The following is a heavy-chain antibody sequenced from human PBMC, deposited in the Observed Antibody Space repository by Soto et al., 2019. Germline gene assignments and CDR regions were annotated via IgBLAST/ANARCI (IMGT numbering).Heavy chain of an antibody. D-gene: IGHD4-4*01. J-gene: IGHJ4*02. Sequence: EVQLVESGGGLVQPEGSLRLSCAASGFTFSDHYMDWVRQAPGKGLEWIGRIRNKPRSYTTEYAASVKGRFTISRDDSKSSLYLQMNSLKTEDTAVYYCSRVRDYTPDYWGQGTLVTVSS. CDR3: SRVRDYTPDY. CDR1: GFTFSDHY. CDR2: IRNKPRSYTT. V-gene: IGHV3-72*01.